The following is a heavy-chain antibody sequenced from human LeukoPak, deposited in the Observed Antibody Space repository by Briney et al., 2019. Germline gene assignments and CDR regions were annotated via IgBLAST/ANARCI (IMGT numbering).Heavy chain of an antibody. CDR3: ARGGTYYYDSSGYDWFGP. V-gene: IGHV3-74*01. J-gene: IGHJ5*02. CDR1: GFTFSSYW. D-gene: IGHD3-22*01. CDR2: INSDGSST. Sequence: SGGSLRLSCAASGFTFSSYWMHWVRQAPGKGLVWVSRINSDGSSTSYADSVKGRFTISRDNAKNTLYLQMNSLRAEDTAVYYCARGGTYYYDSSGYDWFGPWGQGTLVTVSS.